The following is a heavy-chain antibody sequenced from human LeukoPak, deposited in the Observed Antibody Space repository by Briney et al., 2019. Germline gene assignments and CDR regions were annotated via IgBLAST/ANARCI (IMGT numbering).Heavy chain of an antibody. Sequence: GGSLRLSCAASGFTFSSYGMNWVRQAPGKGLEWVTIISYDGSNKYYADSVKGRFTISRDNAKNSLYLQMNSLRAEDTAVYYCTTDSSGYRSFDYWGQGTLVTVSS. CDR2: ISYDGSNK. D-gene: IGHD3-22*01. CDR3: TTDSSGYRSFDY. V-gene: IGHV3-30*03. CDR1: GFTFSSYG. J-gene: IGHJ4*02.